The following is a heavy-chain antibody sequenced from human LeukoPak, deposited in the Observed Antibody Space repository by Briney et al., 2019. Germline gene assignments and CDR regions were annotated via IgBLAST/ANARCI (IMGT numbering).Heavy chain of an antibody. Sequence: SETLSLTRTVSGYSISSGYYWGWIRQPPGKGLEWIGSIYHSGSTYYNPSLKSRVTISVDTSKNQFSLKLSSVTAADTAVYYCARATVTIDYWGQGTLVTVSS. CDR3: ARATVTIDY. D-gene: IGHD4-17*01. CDR2: IYHSGST. V-gene: IGHV4-38-2*02. J-gene: IGHJ4*02. CDR1: GYSISSGYY.